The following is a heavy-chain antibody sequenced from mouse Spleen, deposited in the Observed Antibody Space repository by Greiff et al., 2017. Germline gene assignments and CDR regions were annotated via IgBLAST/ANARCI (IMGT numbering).Heavy chain of an antibody. CDR3: AREEAYYGNSFAY. CDR2: INPNNGGT. V-gene: IGHV1-22*01. CDR1: GYTFTDYN. D-gene: IGHD2-10*01. J-gene: IGHJ3*01. Sequence: VQLQQSGPELVKPGASVKMSCKASGYTFTDYNMHWVKQSHGKGLEWIGYINPNNGGTSYNQKFKGKATLTVNKSSSTAYMELRSLTSEDSAVYYCAREEAYYGNSFAYWGQGTLVTVSA.